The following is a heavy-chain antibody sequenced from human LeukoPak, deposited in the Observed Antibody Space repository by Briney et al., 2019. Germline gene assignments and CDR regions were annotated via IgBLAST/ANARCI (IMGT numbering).Heavy chain of an antibody. Sequence: RTGGSLRLSCEASGFTFNDYGMTWVRQGPGKGLEWVAGLNWNGDVTRYADSVKGRFIINRDNAKNSVYLQMDSLRAEDTVFYYCARGYGAGNYRRPFYGMDVWGQGTPVTVSS. CDR3: ARGYGAGNYRRPFYGMDV. CDR1: GFTFNDYG. V-gene: IGHV3-20*04. D-gene: IGHD3-10*01. J-gene: IGHJ6*02. CDR2: LNWNGDVT.